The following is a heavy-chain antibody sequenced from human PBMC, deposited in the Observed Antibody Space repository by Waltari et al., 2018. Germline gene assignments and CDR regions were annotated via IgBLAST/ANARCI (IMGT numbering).Heavy chain of an antibody. J-gene: IGHJ3*02. CDR3: ARDLEEVVVIRDGDAFDI. D-gene: IGHD3-22*01. CDR1: GYTFTSYA. CDR2: INTNTGNP. Sequence: QVQLVQSGSELKKPGASVKVSCKASGYTFTSYAMNWVRQAPGQGLEWMGWINTNTGNPTDAHGCTGRFVFSLDTSVSTAYLQISSLKAEDTAVYYGARDLEEVVVIRDGDAFDIWGQGTMVTVSS. V-gene: IGHV7-4-1*02.